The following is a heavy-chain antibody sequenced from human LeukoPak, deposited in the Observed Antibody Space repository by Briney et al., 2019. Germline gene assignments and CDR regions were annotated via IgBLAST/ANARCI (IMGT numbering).Heavy chain of an antibody. D-gene: IGHD3-22*01. V-gene: IGHV4-59*11. Sequence: SETLSLTCNVSGASISSHYWSWIRQPPGKELEWIGYIYYSGSTSYNPSLTSRVTMSVDTSKNQFSLNLTAVTAADTAVYYCARNFDTSGYYVFFDYWGQGALVTVSS. CDR3: ARNFDTSGYYVFFDY. J-gene: IGHJ4*02. CDR1: GASISSHY. CDR2: IYYSGST.